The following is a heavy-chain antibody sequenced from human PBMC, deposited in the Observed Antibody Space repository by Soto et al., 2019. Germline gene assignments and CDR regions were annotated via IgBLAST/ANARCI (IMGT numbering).Heavy chain of an antibody. D-gene: IGHD2-21*01. J-gene: IGHJ6*02. CDR3: AKESSMSNHYYGMDV. V-gene: IGHV3-23*01. CDR2: ISASGGTT. Sequence: EVKLLESGGGLVQPGGSLRLSCAASGFTFSSYAMSWVRQAPGKGLEWVSGISASGGTTYYADSVKGRFTISRDNSKNMLYLQMSSLRAEDTAVYSCAKESSMSNHYYGMDVWGQGTTVTVFS. CDR1: GFTFSSYA.